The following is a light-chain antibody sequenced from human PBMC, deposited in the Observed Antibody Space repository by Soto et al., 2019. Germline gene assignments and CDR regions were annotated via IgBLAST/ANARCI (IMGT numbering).Light chain of an antibody. CDR3: CSYAGSNTLFSV. J-gene: IGLJ1*01. V-gene: IGLV2-23*02. CDR2: EVN. Sequence: QSVLTQPASVSGSPGQSTTISCTGASSDVGSYNLVSWYQQHPGKAPKLVIYEVNKRPSGVSNRFSGSKSGNTASLTISGLQAEDEADYYCCSYAGSNTLFSVFATGPKVTVL. CDR1: SSDVGSYNL.